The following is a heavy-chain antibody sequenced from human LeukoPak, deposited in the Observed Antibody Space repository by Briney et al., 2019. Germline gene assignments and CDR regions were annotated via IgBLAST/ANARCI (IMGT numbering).Heavy chain of an antibody. Sequence: ASVKVSCKASGYTFTGYYMHWVRQAPRQGLEWMGWINPNSGGTNYAQKFQGRVTMTRDTSISTAYMELSRLRSDDTAVYYCARDLRQLAHNWFDPWGQGTLVTVSS. V-gene: IGHV1-2*02. D-gene: IGHD6-6*01. J-gene: IGHJ5*02. CDR2: INPNSGGT. CDR3: ARDLRQLAHNWFDP. CDR1: GYTFTGYY.